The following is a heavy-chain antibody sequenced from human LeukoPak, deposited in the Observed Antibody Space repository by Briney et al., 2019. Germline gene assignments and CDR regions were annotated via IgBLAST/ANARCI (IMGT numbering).Heavy chain of an antibody. Sequence: ASVTVSCKASGYTFTGYYMHWVRQAPGQGLEWMGWINPNSGGTNYAQKFQGRVTMTRDTSISTAYMELSRLRSDDTAVYYCARDRYNWNSRYYFDYWGQGTLVTVSS. D-gene: IGHD1-7*01. CDR1: GYTFTGYY. V-gene: IGHV1-2*02. CDR3: ARDRYNWNSRYYFDY. J-gene: IGHJ4*02. CDR2: INPNSGGT.